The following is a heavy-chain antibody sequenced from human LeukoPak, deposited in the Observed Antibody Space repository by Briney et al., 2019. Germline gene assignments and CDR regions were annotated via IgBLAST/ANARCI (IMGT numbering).Heavy chain of an antibody. Sequence: ASVKVSFKASGYTFSGYYMHWVRQAPGQELAWMGWINPNSGGTNYAQKFQGRVTMTRDTSISTAYMELSRLRSDDTAVYYCARGYPLSTTAAGTYFQHWGQGTLVTVSS. CDR1: GYTFSGYY. J-gene: IGHJ1*01. CDR2: INPNSGGT. V-gene: IGHV1-2*02. CDR3: ARGYPLSTTAAGTYFQH. D-gene: IGHD6-13*01.